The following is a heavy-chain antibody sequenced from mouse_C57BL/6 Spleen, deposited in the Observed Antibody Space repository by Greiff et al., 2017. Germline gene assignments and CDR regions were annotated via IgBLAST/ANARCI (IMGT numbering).Heavy chain of an antibody. D-gene: IGHD2-2*01. J-gene: IGHJ4*01. CDR1: GYTFTSYW. CDR3: ARIYDGYDVGAMDY. CDR2: IHPNSGGT. Sequence: VQLQQPGAELVKPGASVKLSCKASGYTFTSYWMHWVKQRPGQGLEWIGMIHPNSGGTNYNEKFKSKATLTVDKSSSTAYMQLSSLTSEDSAVYYCARIYDGYDVGAMDYWGQGTSVTVSS. V-gene: IGHV1-64*01.